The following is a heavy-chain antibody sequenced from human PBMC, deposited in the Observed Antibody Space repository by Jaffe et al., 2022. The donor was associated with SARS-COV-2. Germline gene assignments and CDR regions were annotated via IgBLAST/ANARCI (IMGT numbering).Heavy chain of an antibody. V-gene: IGHV3-30*04. CDR2: ISYDGSNK. Sequence: QVQLVESGGGVVQPGRSLRLSCAASGFTFSSYAMHWVRQAPGKGLEWVAVISYDGSNKYYADSVKGRFTISRDNSKNTLYLQMNSLRAEDTAVYYCARGVVVITTWIDYWGQGTLVTVSS. CDR3: ARGVVVITTWIDY. J-gene: IGHJ4*02. CDR1: GFTFSSYA. D-gene: IGHD3-22*01.